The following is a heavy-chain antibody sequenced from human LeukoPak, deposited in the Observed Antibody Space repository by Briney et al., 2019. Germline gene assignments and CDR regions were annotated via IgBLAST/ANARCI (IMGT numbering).Heavy chain of an antibody. V-gene: IGHV4-34*01. Sequence: SETLSLTCTVSGGSISGYYWSWIRQPPGKGLEWIGEINHSGSTNYNPSLKSRVTISVDTSKNQFSLKLSSVTAADTAVYYCARASGYAFDYWGQGTLVTVSS. CDR3: ARASGYAFDY. D-gene: IGHD3-22*01. CDR2: INHSGST. J-gene: IGHJ4*02. CDR1: GGSISGYY.